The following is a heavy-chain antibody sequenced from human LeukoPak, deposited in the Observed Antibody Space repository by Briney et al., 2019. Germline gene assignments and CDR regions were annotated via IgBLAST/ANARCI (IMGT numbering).Heavy chain of an antibody. Sequence: GASVKVSCKASGYTFTTYAMNWVRQAPGQGLEWMGWVNTNTGNPTYAQGFTGRFVFSLDTSVSTAYLQISSLKAEDTAVYYCAIISPSDSSGGYYYYYMDVWGKGTTVTVSS. CDR3: AIISPSDSSGGYYYYYMDV. D-gene: IGHD6-19*01. J-gene: IGHJ6*03. CDR1: GYTFTTYA. V-gene: IGHV7-4-1*02. CDR2: VNTNTGNP.